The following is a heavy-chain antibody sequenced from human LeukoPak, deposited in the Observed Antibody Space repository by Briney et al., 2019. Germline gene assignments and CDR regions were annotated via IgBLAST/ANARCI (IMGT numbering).Heavy chain of an antibody. V-gene: IGHV4-34*01. CDR2: INHSGST. CDR3: ARAQYCSGGSCYVHYYYYMDV. D-gene: IGHD2-15*01. CDR1: GGSFSGYY. J-gene: IGHJ6*03. Sequence: SETLSLTCAVYGGSFSGYYWSWIRQPPGKGLEWIGEINHSGSTNYNPSLKSRVTISVDTSKNQFSLKLSSVTAADTAVYYCARAQYCSGGSCYVHYYYYMDVWGKGTTVTVSS.